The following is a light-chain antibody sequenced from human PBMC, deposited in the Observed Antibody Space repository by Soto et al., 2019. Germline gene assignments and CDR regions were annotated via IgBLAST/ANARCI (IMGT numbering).Light chain of an antibody. J-gene: IGLJ2*01. CDR3: QTWGTGNL. CDR1: SGHSSYA. V-gene: IGLV4-69*01. Sequence: QPVLTQSPSASASLGASVKLTCTLSSGHSSYAIAWHQQQPEKGPRYLMKLNSDGSHSKGDGIPNRFSGSSSGAERYLTISSLQSEDEADYYCQTWGTGNLFGGGTKLTVL. CDR2: LNSDGSH.